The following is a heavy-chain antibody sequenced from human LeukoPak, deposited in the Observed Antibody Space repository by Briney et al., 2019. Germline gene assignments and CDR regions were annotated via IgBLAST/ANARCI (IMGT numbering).Heavy chain of an antibody. V-gene: IGHV3-30*18. CDR1: GFTFSSYG. CDR2: ISYNGGNK. D-gene: IGHD6-19*01. CDR3: AKDHKAVDGTPVA. Sequence: PGGSLRLSCAASGFTFSSYGMHWVRQAPGKGLEWAAIISYNGGNKYYADSVKGRFTISRDNSKNTLYLQMNSLRAEDTAMYYCAKDHKAVDGTPVAWGQGTLVTVSS. J-gene: IGHJ5*02.